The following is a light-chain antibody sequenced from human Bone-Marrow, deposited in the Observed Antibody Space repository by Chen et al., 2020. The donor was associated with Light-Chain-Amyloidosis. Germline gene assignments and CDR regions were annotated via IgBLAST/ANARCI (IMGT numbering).Light chain of an antibody. V-gene: IGLV3-21*02. CDR3: QVWDRSSDRPV. J-gene: IGLJ3*02. CDR1: NIGSTS. Sequence: SYVLTQPSSVSVAAGQTATIACGGNNIGSTSVHWYQQQPGQAPLLVVYDDRDRPSGIPERLSGSNSGNTATLTISRVEAGDEADYSCQVWDRSSDRPVFGGGTKLTVL. CDR2: DDR.